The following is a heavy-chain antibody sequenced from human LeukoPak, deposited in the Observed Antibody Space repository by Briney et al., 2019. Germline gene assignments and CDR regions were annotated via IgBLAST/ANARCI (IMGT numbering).Heavy chain of an antibody. Sequence: QPGGSLRLSCAVSGFTFSSYWMNWVRQAPGKGLEWVSYISSSSSTIYYADSVKGRFTISRDNAKNSLYLQMNSLRAEDTAVYYCARDRTYYFDYWGQGTLVTVSS. J-gene: IGHJ4*02. CDR1: GFTFSSYW. CDR3: ARDRTYYFDY. CDR2: ISSSSSTI. V-gene: IGHV3-48*01.